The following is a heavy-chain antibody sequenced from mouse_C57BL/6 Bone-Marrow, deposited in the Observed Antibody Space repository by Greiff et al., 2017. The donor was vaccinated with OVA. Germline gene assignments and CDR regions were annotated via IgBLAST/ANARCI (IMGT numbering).Heavy chain of an antibody. CDR3: AREVSNWDGYAY. V-gene: IGHV5S21*01. Sequence: EVKLVESGAGLVKPGGSLKLSCAASGFTFSSYAMSWVRQTPEKRLEWVAYISSGGDYIYYADTVKGRFIITRDNAGNTLYLQMIRLKSEDTAMGYGAREVSNWDGYAYWGQGTLVTVAA. CDR2: ISSGGDYI. D-gene: IGHD4-1*02. J-gene: IGHJ3*01. CDR1: GFTFSSYA.